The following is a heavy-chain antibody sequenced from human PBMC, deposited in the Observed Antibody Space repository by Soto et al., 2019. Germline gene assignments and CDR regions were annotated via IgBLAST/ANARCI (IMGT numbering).Heavy chain of an antibody. CDR1: GFTLSSYS. CDR2: ISSRSSYI. CDR3: ARDRICRSSSRGARGLGYFYY. V-gene: IGHV3-21*01. J-gene: IGHJ4*02. D-gene: IGHD6-6*01. Sequence: EVQLVESGGGLVKPGGSLRLSCAASGFTLSSYSMNWVRQAPGKGLEWVSSISSRSSYIYYADSVKGRFTISRNNAKHSLYLQMNSMGAEDTAVDYCARDRICRSSSRGARGLGYFYYWGQGTLGTVSS.